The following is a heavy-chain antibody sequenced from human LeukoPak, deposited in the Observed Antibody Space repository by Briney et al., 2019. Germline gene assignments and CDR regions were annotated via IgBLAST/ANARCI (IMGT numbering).Heavy chain of an antibody. J-gene: IGHJ5*02. CDR2: IYHTGST. CDR1: GGSVSRGGYY. D-gene: IGHD5-24*01. Sequence: SETLSLTCTVTGGSVSRGGYYWAWIRHRPGEGLEWIGYIYHTGSTYYSPSLKRRVSMSVDTSKNQFSLKLNSVTAADTAVYYCAREYYYSERGRNWFDPWGQGALVTVSS. CDR3: AREYYYSERGRNWFDP. V-gene: IGHV4-31*03.